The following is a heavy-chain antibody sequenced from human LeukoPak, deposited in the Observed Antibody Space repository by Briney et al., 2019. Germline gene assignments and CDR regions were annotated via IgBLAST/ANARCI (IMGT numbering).Heavy chain of an antibody. D-gene: IGHD3-16*01. V-gene: IGHV4-59*01. Sequence: SETLSLTCTVSGGSISSYYWSWIRQPPGKGLEWIGYIYYSGSTNYNPSLKSRVTISVDTSKNQFSLKLSSVTAADTAVNYCAGGDTLLYYFDYWGQGTLVTVSS. CDR1: GGSISSYY. CDR3: AGGDTLLYYFDY. CDR2: IYYSGST. J-gene: IGHJ4*02.